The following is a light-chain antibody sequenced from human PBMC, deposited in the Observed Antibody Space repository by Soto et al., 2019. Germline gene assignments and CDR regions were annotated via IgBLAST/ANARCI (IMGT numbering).Light chain of an antibody. CDR3: SSSRTNNLVV. CDR2: EVS. CDR1: SSDVGDYNY. Sequence: QSALTQPASVSGSPGQSITISCTGTSSDVGDYNYVSWYQQHPGKAPKLIIYEVSHRLSGVSNRFSGSKSGHTASLTISGLQDDDEADYYFSSSRTNNLVVFGVGTNVNVL. V-gene: IGLV2-14*01. J-gene: IGLJ2*01.